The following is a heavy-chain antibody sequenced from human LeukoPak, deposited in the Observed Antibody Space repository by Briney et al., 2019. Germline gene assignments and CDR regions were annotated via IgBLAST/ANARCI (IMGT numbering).Heavy chain of an antibody. Sequence: GGSLRLSCAASGFTFDDYAMHWVRQAPGKGLEWVSGISWNSGSIGYADSVKGRLTISRDNAKNSLYLQMNSLRAEDTASYYCAKDKGSRTTGGFDYWGQGTLVTVSS. CDR1: GFTFDDYA. D-gene: IGHD2-2*01. CDR2: ISWNSGSI. CDR3: AKDKGSRTTGGFDY. J-gene: IGHJ4*02. V-gene: IGHV3-9*01.